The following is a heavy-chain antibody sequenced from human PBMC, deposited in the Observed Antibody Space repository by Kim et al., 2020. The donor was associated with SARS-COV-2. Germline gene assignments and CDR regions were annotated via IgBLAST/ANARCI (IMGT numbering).Heavy chain of an antibody. CDR1: GFSFGDYG. J-gene: IGHJ4*01. D-gene: IGHD5-18*01. V-gene: IGHV3-9*01. CDR2: ISWNSGSL. Sequence: GGSLRLSCAASGFSFGDYGMYWVRLPPGKGLEWVAGISWNSGSLGYADSVKGRFTISRDNAKNSLYLQMNSLRDEDTALYYCSKGYERRGRKLDWIQYF. CDR3: SKGYERRGRKLDWIQYF.